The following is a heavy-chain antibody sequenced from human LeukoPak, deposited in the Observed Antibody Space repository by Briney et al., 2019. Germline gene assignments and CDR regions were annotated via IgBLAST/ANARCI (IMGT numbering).Heavy chain of an antibody. CDR2: INHGGST. Sequence: PSETLSLTCVVYGENFSIYFYSWIRQPPGKGLEWIGEINHGGSTSYNPSLKSRVTISVDTSKNQFSLRLSSVTAADTAMYYCARPGLAYCGADCYSTEGYYFDYWSQGTLVTVSS. J-gene: IGHJ4*02. D-gene: IGHD2-21*01. V-gene: IGHV4-34*01. CDR3: ARPGLAYCGADCYSTEGYYFDY. CDR1: GENFSIYF.